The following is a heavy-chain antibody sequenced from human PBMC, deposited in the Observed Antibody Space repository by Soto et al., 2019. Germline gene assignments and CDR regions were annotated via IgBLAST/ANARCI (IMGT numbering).Heavy chain of an antibody. D-gene: IGHD1-1*01. J-gene: IGHJ3*02. CDR2: ILVGGSP. V-gene: IGHV3-23*01. CDR3: AKATATSGGAFEI. CDR1: GFICSSYD. Sequence: GGSLRLSCAVSGFICSSYDMSWVRQAPGKGLEWVSTILVGGSPHYEDSVKGRFTISRDTSKNTVYLQMNSLTAGDTAVYYCAKATATSGGAFEIYGQGAMVTVSS.